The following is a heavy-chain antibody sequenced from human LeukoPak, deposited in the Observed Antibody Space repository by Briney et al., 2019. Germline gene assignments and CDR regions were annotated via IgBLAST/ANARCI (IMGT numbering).Heavy chain of an antibody. D-gene: IGHD6-13*01. V-gene: IGHV4-34*01. CDR2: INHSGST. Sequence: SETLSLTCAVYGGSFSGYYWSWIRQPPGKGLEWLGEINHSGSTNYNPSLKSRVTISVDTSKNQFSLKLSSVTAADTAVYYCARYRAAAGLNYFDYWGQGTLVTVSS. CDR1: GGSFSGYY. CDR3: ARYRAAAGLNYFDY. J-gene: IGHJ4*02.